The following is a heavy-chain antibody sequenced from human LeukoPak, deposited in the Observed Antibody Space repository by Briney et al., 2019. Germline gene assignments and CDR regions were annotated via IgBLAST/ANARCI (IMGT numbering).Heavy chain of an antibody. CDR2: ISDIGSTQ. CDR3: ARDRSKVTAYDDALDI. CDR1: GFTFSSYE. D-gene: IGHD2-21*02. J-gene: IGHJ3*02. V-gene: IGHV3-48*03. Sequence: GGSLRLSCSAPGFTFSSYELNWVRQAPGKGLEWISYISDIGSTQHYADSVKGRFTISRDNAKNSLYLQMNSLTVDDTAVYYCARDRSKVTAYDDALDIWGQGTMVMVSS.